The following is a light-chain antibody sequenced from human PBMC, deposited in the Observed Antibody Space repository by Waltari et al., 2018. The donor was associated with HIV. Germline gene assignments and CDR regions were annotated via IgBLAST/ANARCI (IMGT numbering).Light chain of an antibody. CDR2: GNS. Sequence: QSVLTQPPSLSGAPGQRVTISCPGSSSNIGAGYDLHWYQQLPGTAPKLLIYGNSNRPSGVPDRFSGSKSGTSASLAITGLQAEDEADYYCQSYDSSLSAVVFGGGTKLTVL. CDR3: QSYDSSLSAVV. J-gene: IGLJ2*01. V-gene: IGLV1-40*01. CDR1: SSNIGAGYD.